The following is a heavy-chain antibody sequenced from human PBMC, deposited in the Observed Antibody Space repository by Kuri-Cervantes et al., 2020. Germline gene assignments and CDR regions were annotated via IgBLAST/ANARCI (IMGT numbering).Heavy chain of an antibody. CDR1: GFTVSSNY. V-gene: IGHV3-74*03. CDR2: IISDGRSA. J-gene: IGHJ6*02. CDR3: ARDRTYTMDV. Sequence: GGSLRLSCAASGFTVSSNYMSWVRQAPGKGLVWVSRIISDGRSATYADSVRGRFTISRDNAKNTLYLQMNSLTAEDTAVYYCARDRTYTMDVWGQGTTVTVSS. D-gene: IGHD2-2*01.